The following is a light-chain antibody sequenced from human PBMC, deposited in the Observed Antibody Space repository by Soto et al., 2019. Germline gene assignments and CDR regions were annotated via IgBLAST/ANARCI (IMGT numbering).Light chain of an antibody. CDR2: GAS. V-gene: IGKV3-20*01. CDR1: QSIRSNY. J-gene: IGKJ5*01. Sequence: EIVLTQSPGTLPLSPGERATLSCRASQSIRSNYLAWYQQKPGQAPRLLIFGASNRATGIPDRFSGRGSGTDFALTISRLEPEDFVVYYCQQYGSSPGTFGQGTRLEI. CDR3: QQYGSSPGT.